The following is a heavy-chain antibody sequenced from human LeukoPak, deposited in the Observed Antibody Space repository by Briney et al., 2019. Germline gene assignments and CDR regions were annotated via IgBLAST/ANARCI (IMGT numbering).Heavy chain of an antibody. CDR2: ISYDGSNK. CDR3: AKDQGYDSSGYYDTTYFDY. V-gene: IGHV3-30*18. CDR1: EFTFSSYG. D-gene: IGHD3-22*01. J-gene: IGHJ4*02. Sequence: PGGSLRLSCAASEFTFSSYGMHWVRQAPGKGLEWVAVISYDGSNKYYADSVKGRFTISRDNSKNTLYLQMNSLRAEDTAVYYCAKDQGYDSSGYYDTTYFDYWGQGTLVTVSS.